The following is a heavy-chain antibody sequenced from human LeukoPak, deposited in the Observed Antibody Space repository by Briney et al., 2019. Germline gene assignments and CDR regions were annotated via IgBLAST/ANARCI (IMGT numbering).Heavy chain of an antibody. Sequence: SVKVSCKASGGTFSSYAISWVRHAPGQGLDWMGGIIPIFGTANYAQKFQGRVTITADESTSTAYMELSSLRSEDTAVYYCASGHSYGDDAFDIWGQGTMVTVSS. D-gene: IGHD5-18*01. CDR2: IIPIFGTA. V-gene: IGHV1-69*01. CDR3: ASGHSYGDDAFDI. CDR1: GGTFSSYA. J-gene: IGHJ3*02.